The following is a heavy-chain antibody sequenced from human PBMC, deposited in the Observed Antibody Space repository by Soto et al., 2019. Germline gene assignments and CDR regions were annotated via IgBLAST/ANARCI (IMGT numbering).Heavy chain of an antibody. Sequence: QVQLVESGGGMVQPGRSLRLSCAASGFTFSSYAMHWVRQAPGKGLEWVAVISYDGSNKYYADSVKGRFTISRDNSKNTLYLQMNSLRAEDTAVYYCAREPSEYDSSGYGGDYWGQGTLVTVSS. V-gene: IGHV3-30-3*01. J-gene: IGHJ4*02. D-gene: IGHD3-22*01. CDR2: ISYDGSNK. CDR3: AREPSEYDSSGYGGDY. CDR1: GFTFSSYA.